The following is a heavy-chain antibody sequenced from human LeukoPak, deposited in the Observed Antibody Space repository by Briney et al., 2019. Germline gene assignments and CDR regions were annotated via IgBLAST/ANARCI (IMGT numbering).Heavy chain of an antibody. J-gene: IGHJ5*02. Sequence: SETLSLTCTVSGGSISSYYWSWIRQPAGKGLEWIGRIYTSGSTNYNPSLKSRVTMSVDTSKNQFSLKLSSVTAADTAVYYCARDGVGYDENWFDPWGQGTLVTVSS. CDR3: ARDGVGYDENWFDP. D-gene: IGHD3-3*01. CDR2: IYTSGST. V-gene: IGHV4-4*07. CDR1: GGSISSYY.